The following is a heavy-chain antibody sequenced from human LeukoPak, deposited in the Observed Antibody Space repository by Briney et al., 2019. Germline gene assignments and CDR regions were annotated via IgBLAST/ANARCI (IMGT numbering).Heavy chain of an antibody. CDR3: ARYYCSGGSCYSPY. CDR2: IYSGGST. D-gene: IGHD2-15*01. V-gene: IGHV3-53*01. Sequence: GGSLRLSCAASGFTVSSNYMSWVRQAPGKGLEWVSVIYSGGSTYYADSVKGRFTISRDNSKNTLYPQMNSLRAEDTAVYYCARYYCSGGSCYSPYWGQGTLVTVSS. CDR1: GFTVSSNY. J-gene: IGHJ4*02.